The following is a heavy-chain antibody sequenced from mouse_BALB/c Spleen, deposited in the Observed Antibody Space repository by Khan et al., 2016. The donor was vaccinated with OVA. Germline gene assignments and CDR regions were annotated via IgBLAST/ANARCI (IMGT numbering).Heavy chain of an antibody. D-gene: IGHD1-1*01. CDR3: ARSYGSWAMDY. J-gene: IGHJ4*01. V-gene: IGHV3-8*02. CDR1: GDSITSGF. Sequence: VQLQQSGPSLVKPSQTLSLTCSVTGDSITSGFWNWIRKFPGNKFEYMGYVTYSGNTYYNPSIKSRISITRDTSKSQYYLQLNSVTTEDTATYFCARSYGSWAMDYWGQGTSVTVSS. CDR2: VTYSGNT.